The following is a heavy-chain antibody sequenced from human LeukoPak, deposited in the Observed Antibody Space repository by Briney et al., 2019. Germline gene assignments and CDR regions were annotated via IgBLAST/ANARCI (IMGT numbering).Heavy chain of an antibody. CDR1: GFTFDDYA. D-gene: IGHD1-26*01. CDR2: ISWNSGSI. Sequence: PGGSLRLSCAASGFTFDDYAMHWVRQAPGKGLEWVSGISWNSGSIGYADSVKGRFTISRDNAKNSLYLQMSSLRAEDMALYYCTIGSGTYRGAFDIWGQGTMVIVSS. J-gene: IGHJ3*02. CDR3: TIGSGTYRGAFDI. V-gene: IGHV3-9*03.